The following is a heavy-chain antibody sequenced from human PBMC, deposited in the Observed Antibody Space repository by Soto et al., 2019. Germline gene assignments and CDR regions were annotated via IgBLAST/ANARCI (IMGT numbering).Heavy chain of an antibody. CDR2: ISGSGGST. CDR1: GFTFSSYA. V-gene: IGHV3-23*01. Sequence: GGSLRLSCAASGFTFSSYAMTWVRQAPGKGLEWVSAISGSGGSTYYADSVKGRFSISRDNSENTLYLQMNSLRAEDSAVYYCAKDFRAAAARGRFDPWGQGTLVTVSS. CDR3: AKDFRAAAARGRFDP. J-gene: IGHJ5*02. D-gene: IGHD6-13*01.